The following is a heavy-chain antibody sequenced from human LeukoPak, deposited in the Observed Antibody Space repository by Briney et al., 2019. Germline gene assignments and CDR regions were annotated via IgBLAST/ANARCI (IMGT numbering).Heavy chain of an antibody. CDR1: GYNFPKSW. CDR2: IYPDVSRT. Sequence: GESLKISCKGSGYNFPKSWIGWVRQMPGKGLEWMAIIYPDVSRTKYSPSFQGQVTISADRSINTAYLQWSSLRASDTAMYYCARPDYFASHDWGQGTLVTVSS. J-gene: IGHJ4*02. CDR3: ARPDYFASHD. D-gene: IGHD3-10*01. V-gene: IGHV5-51*01.